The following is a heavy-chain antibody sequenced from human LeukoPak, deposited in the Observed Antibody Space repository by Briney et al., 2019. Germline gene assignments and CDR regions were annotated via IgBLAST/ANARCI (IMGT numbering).Heavy chain of an antibody. Sequence: SETLSLSCAVSGGTISSYNWSWVRQPAGKGLEWIGRIYSSRSTNYNPYLKCRVIMSVEKSKNQFSLKLSSVTAADTAVYYWARDPYCSGGSCYLNWFDPLGQGTLVTGSS. CDR1: GGTISSYN. J-gene: IGHJ5*02. D-gene: IGHD2-15*01. CDR3: ARDPYCSGGSCYLNWFDP. CDR2: IYSSRST. V-gene: IGHV4-4*07.